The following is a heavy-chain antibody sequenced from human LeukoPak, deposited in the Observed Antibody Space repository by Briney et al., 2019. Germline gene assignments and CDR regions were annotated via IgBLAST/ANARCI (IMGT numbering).Heavy chain of an antibody. CDR2: ISSSGSTV. D-gene: IGHD2-15*01. V-gene: IGHV3-48*03. J-gene: IGHJ4*02. Sequence: GGSLRLSCTVSEFTFSSYEMNWVHQAPGKGLEWVSYISSSGSTVYYADSVKGRFTISRDNAKNSVYLQMNSLSAEDTAVYYCAKSILARCSGVTCYPFDYWGQGTPVTVSS. CDR1: EFTFSSYE. CDR3: AKSILARCSGVTCYPFDY.